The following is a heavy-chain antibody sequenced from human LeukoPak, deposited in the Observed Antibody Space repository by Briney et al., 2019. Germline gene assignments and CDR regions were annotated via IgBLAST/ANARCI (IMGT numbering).Heavy chain of an antibody. J-gene: IGHJ6*02. CDR1: GYTFTGYY. CDR3: AREKQQLVPYYGMDV. V-gene: IGHV1-2*02. Sequence: GASVRVSCKASGYTFTGYYMHWVGQAPGQGLEWMGWINPNSGGTNYAQKFQGRVTMTRDTSISTAYMELSRLRSDDTAVYYCAREKQQLVPYYGMDVWGQGTTVTVSS. D-gene: IGHD6-13*01. CDR2: INPNSGGT.